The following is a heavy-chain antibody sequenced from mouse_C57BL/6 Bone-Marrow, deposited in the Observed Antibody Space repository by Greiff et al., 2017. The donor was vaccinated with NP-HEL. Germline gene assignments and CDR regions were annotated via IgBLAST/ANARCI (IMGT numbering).Heavy chain of an antibody. CDR1: GYTFTSYW. CDR2: IHPNSGST. Sequence: QVQLQQPGAELVKPGASVKLSCKASGYTFTSYWMHWVKQRPGQGLEWIGMIHPNSGSTNYNEKFKSKATLTVDKSSSTAYMQLSSLTSEDSAVYYGARDGYYPYYYAMDYWGQGTSVTVSS. D-gene: IGHD2-3*01. J-gene: IGHJ4*01. V-gene: IGHV1-64*01. CDR3: ARDGYYPYYYAMDY.